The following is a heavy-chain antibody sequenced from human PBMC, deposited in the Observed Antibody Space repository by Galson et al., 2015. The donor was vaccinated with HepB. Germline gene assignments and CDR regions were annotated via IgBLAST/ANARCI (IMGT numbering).Heavy chain of an antibody. J-gene: IGHJ6*02. D-gene: IGHD3-10*01. CDR3: AARLLHSGGMDV. CDR2: INSDGSST. V-gene: IGHV3-74*01. Sequence: SLRLSCAASGFTFSSYWMHWVRQAPGKGLVWVSRINSDGSSTSYAGSVKGRFTISRDNAKNMLYLQMNSQRAEDTAVYYCAARLLHSGGMDVWGQGTTVTVSS. CDR1: GFTFSSYW.